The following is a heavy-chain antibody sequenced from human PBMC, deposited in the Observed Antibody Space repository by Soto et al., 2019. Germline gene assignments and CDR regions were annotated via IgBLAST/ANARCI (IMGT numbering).Heavy chain of an antibody. Sequence: QVQLVQSGVEVKKPGASVKVSCKASGYTFTNYGITWVRQAPGQGLEWLGWISAYNGNTNYAQKFQGRVTMTTDTCTSTAYRDLMSLRSDDTAVYYCARGGRFAVADTDYWGQGTLLTVSS. V-gene: IGHV1-18*01. CDR1: GYTFTNYG. CDR3: ARGGRFAVADTDY. CDR2: ISAYNGNT. J-gene: IGHJ4*02. D-gene: IGHD3-3*01.